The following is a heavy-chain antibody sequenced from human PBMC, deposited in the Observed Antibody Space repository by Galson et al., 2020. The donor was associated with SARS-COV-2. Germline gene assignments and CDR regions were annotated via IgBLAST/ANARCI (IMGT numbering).Heavy chain of an antibody. V-gene: IGHV3-7*01. D-gene: IGHD6-19*01. Sequence: QLGESLKISCAASGFTFSSYWMSWVRQAPGKGLEWVANIKQDGSEKYYVDSVKGRFTISRDNAKNSLYLQMNSLRAEDTAVYYCARDSVAVAGTPYYYGMDVGGQGTTVTVSS. CDR3: ARDSVAVAGTPYYYGMDV. CDR2: IKQDGSEK. CDR1: GFTFSSYW. J-gene: IGHJ6*02.